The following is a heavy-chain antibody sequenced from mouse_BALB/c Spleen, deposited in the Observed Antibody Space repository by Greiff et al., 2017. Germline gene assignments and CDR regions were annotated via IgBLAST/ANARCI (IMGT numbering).Heavy chain of an antibody. Sequence: VQLQESGAELVRPGSSVKISCKASGYAFSSYWMNWVKQRPGQGLEWIGQIYPGDGDTNYNGKFKGKATLTADKSSSTAYMQLSSLTSEDSAVYFCARKAGTGAMDYWGQGTSVTVSS. J-gene: IGHJ4*01. V-gene: IGHV1-80*01. D-gene: IGHD4-1*01. CDR3: ARKAGTGAMDY. CDR2: IYPGDGDT. CDR1: GYAFSSYW.